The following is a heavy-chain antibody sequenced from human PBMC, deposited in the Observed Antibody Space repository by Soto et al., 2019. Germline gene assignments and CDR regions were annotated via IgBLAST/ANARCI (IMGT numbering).Heavy chain of an antibody. D-gene: IGHD4-4*01. CDR2: IIPILGIA. CDR3: ASDYSNGHWFDP. CDR1: GGTFSSYT. V-gene: IGHV1-69*02. Sequence: SVKVSCKASGGTFSSYTISWLRQAPGQGLEWMGRIIPILGIANYAQKFQGRVTITADKSTSTAYMELSSLRSEDTAVYYCASDYSNGHWFDPWGQGTLVTSPQ. J-gene: IGHJ5*02.